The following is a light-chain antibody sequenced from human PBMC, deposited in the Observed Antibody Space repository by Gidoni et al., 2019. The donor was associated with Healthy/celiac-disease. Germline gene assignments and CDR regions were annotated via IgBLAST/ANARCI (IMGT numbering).Light chain of an antibody. CDR2: DAS. J-gene: IGKJ4*01. V-gene: IGKV3-11*01. Sequence: LTQCPSIPSLSLGERATLSCRASQSVSSYLAWYQQKPGQAPRLLIYDASNRATGSPARFSGSGYGTEFTLTISRRETEDFEGYDSEERRKWRTFGGGTKVEIK. CDR3: EERRKWRT. CDR1: QSVSSY.